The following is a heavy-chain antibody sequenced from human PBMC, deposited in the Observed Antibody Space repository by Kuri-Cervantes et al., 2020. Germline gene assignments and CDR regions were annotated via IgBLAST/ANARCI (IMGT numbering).Heavy chain of an antibody. CDR2: ISWDGGST. CDR1: GFTFDDYA. D-gene: IGHD5-18*01. CDR3: ARGERYSFGPTGFDY. Sequence: GESLKISCAASGFTFDDYAMHWVRQAPGKGLEWVSLISWDGGSTYYADSVKGRFTISRNNAKNSLYLQMNSLRAEDTALYYCARGERYSFGPTGFDYWGQGTLVTVSS. J-gene: IGHJ4*02. V-gene: IGHV3-43D*04.